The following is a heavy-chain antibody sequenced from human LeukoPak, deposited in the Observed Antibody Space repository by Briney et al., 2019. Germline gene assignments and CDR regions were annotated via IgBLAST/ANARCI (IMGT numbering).Heavy chain of an antibody. D-gene: IGHD6-13*01. J-gene: IGHJ4*02. CDR1: GGSISSYY. CDR3: AREWYSSSWSSYFDY. V-gene: IGHV4-59*01. Sequence: PSETLSLTCTVSGGSISSYYWSWIRQPPGKGLEWIGYIYYSGSTNYNPSLESRVTISVDTSKNQFSLKLSSVTAADTAVYYCAREWYSSSWSSYFDYWGQGTLVTVSS. CDR2: IYYSGST.